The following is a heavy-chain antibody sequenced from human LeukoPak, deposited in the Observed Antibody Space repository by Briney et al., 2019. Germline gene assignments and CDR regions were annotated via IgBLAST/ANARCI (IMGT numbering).Heavy chain of an antibody. CDR1: GYSFTSYW. V-gene: IGHV5-51*01. CDR2: IYPGDSDT. D-gene: IGHD3-22*01. Sequence: GESLQISCKGSGYSFTSYWIGWVRQMPGKGLEWMGIIYPGDSDTRYSPSFQGQVTISAGKSISTAYLQWSSLEASDAAMYYCTIHSDYDSSGYYYPRLFDYWGQGTLVTVSS. J-gene: IGHJ4*02. CDR3: TIHSDYDSSGYYYPRLFDY.